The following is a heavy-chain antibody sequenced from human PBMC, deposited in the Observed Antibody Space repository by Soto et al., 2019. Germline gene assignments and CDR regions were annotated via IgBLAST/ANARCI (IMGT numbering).Heavy chain of an antibody. CDR3: ARDKPYCSSTSCYENRFDP. D-gene: IGHD2-2*01. J-gene: IGHJ5*02. V-gene: IGHV1-2*02. CDR1: GYTFTGYY. CDR2: INPNSGGT. Sequence: ASVKVSCKASGYTFTGYYMHWVRQAPGQGLEWMGWINPNSGGTNYAQKFQGRVTMTRDTSISTAYMELSRLRSDDTAVYYCARDKPYCSSTSCYENRFDPWGQVTLVTVSS.